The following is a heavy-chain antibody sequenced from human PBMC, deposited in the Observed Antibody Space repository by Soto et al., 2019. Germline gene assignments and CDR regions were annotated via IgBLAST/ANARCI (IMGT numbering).Heavy chain of an antibody. D-gene: IGHD2-2*01. CDR1: GYTLTELS. J-gene: IGHJ6*02. V-gene: IGHV1-24*01. CDR2: FDPEDGET. CDR3: ATGRYCISTSCSKEGYYYYGMDV. Sequence: QVQLVQSGAEVKKPGASVKVSCKVSGYTLTELSMHWVRQAPGKGLEWMGGFDPEDGETIYAQKFQGRVTMTEDTSTDTPFMQLTXLRSEDTAVYYCATGRYCISTSCSKEGYYYYGMDVWGQGTTVTVSS.